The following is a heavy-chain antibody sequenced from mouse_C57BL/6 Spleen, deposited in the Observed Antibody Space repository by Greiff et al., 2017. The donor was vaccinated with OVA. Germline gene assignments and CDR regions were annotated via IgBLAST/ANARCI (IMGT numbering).Heavy chain of an antibody. CDR2: IDPETGGT. CDR1: GYTFTDYE. CDR3: TGDSFAY. J-gene: IGHJ3*01. Sequence: ESGAELVRPGASVTLSCKASGYTFTDYEMHWVKQTPVHGLEWIGAIDPETGGTAYNQKFKGKAILTADKSSSTAYMELRSLTSEDSAVYYWTGDSFAYWGQGTLVTVSA. V-gene: IGHV1-15*01.